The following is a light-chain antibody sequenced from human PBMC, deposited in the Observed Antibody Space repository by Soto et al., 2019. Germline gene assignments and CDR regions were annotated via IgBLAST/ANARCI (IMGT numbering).Light chain of an antibody. CDR1: QSISSW. J-gene: IGKJ4*01. CDR2: KAS. Sequence: DIQMTQSPPTLSASVGDRVTITCRASQSISSWLAWYQQKPGKAPKLLIYKASSLESGVPSRFSGSGSVTEFTLTISSLQPDDFATYYCQHYNTYPLTFGGGTKVEIK. CDR3: QHYNTYPLT. V-gene: IGKV1-5*03.